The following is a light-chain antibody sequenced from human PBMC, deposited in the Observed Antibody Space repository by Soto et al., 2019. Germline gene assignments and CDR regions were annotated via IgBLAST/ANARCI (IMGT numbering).Light chain of an antibody. Sequence: QSVLTQPPSASGTPGQRVTISCSGSSSNIGSNTVNWYQQLPRTAPKLLIYSNNQRPSAVPDRFSGYKSGTSAFLAISGLQSEDEADYYCAAWDDSLNGYVFGTGTKVTVL. CDR2: SNN. CDR3: AAWDDSLNGYV. CDR1: SSNIGSNT. J-gene: IGLJ1*01. V-gene: IGLV1-44*01.